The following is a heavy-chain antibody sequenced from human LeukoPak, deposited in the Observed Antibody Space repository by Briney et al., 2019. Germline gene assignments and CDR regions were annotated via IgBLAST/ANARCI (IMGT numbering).Heavy chain of an antibody. V-gene: IGHV4-4*07. CDR1: GGSISSYY. CDR3: ARQGYISGQGFRNNWFDP. Sequence: PSETLSLTCTVSGGSISSYYWSWIRQPAGKGLEWIGRIYTSGSTYYNPSLKSRVTMSVDTSKNQFSLKLSSVTAADTAVYYCARQGYISGQGFRNNWFDPWGQGSLVTVSS. D-gene: IGHD6-19*01. J-gene: IGHJ5*02. CDR2: IYTSGST.